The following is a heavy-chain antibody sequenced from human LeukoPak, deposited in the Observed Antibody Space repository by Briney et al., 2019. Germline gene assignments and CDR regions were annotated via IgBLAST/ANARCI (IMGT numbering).Heavy chain of an antibody. D-gene: IGHD3-3*01. CDR2: ISAYNANT. Sequence: ASVKVSCKASGYTFTSHGISWVRQAPGQGLEWMGWISAYNANTTYAQKLQGRVTMTTDTSTSTAYRELRSLSSDDTAVYYCARDSGFLDWGQGTLVTVSS. CDR1: GYTFTSHG. J-gene: IGHJ4*02. V-gene: IGHV1-18*01. CDR3: ARDSGFLD.